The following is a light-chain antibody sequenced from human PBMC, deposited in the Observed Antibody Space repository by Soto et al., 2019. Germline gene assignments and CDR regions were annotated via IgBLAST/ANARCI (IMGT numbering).Light chain of an antibody. J-gene: IGLJ3*02. CDR3: SSYTRSSTLV. CDR2: EVS. Sequence: QSALTQPASVSGSPGQSITISCTGTSSDVDGYNYVSWYQQHPGKAPKLMIYEVSNRPSGVSNRFSGSKSGNTASLTISGLQAEDEADYYCSSYTRSSTLVFGGGTQLTVL. V-gene: IGLV2-14*01. CDR1: SSDVDGYNY.